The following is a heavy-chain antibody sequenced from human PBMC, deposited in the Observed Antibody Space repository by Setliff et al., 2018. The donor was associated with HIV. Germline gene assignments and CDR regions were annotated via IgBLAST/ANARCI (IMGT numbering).Heavy chain of an antibody. CDR1: GFTFSSYV. J-gene: IGHJ3*01. CDR3: ARDRPRRIVVATNLPNAFDV. CDR2: ITDRGDKT. V-gene: IGHV3-23*01. Sequence: LRLSCAASGFTFSSYVMNWVRQAPGKGLEWVSGITDRGDKTYYADSVKGRFTTSRDNSNNTLYLQMHGLRADDTAVYYCARDRPRRIVVATNLPNAFDVWGHGTLVTVSS. D-gene: IGHD2-15*01.